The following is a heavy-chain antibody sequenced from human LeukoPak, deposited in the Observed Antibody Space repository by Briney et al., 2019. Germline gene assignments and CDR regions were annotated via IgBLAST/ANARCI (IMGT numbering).Heavy chain of an antibody. CDR3: ARDPSSSWYGYFDL. CDR1: GFTFTSYS. CDR2: ISGGGGST. V-gene: IGHV3-23*01. J-gene: IGHJ2*01. D-gene: IGHD6-13*01. Sequence: PGGSLRLSCAASGFTFTSYSMNWVRQAPGKGLEWVSTISGGGGSTYYADSVKGRFTISRDNSKNTLYLQVNSLRAEDTAVYYCARDPSSSWYGYFDLWGRGTLVTVSS.